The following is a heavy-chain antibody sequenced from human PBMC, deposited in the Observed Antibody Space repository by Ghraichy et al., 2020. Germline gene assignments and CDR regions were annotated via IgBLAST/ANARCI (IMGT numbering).Heavy chain of an antibody. J-gene: IGHJ4*02. V-gene: IGHV3-23*01. CDR1: GLIFSSYA. CDR2: IAGSGGNT. D-gene: IGHD2-15*01. CDR3: AKEDAVSAVPDY. Sequence: GESLRLSCAASGLIFSSYAMTWVRQAPGKGLEWVSAIAGSGGNTYYADFAEDRFTISRDNSRNTLYLQMNSLRAEDTAVYYCAKEDAVSAVPDYWGQGTLVTVSS.